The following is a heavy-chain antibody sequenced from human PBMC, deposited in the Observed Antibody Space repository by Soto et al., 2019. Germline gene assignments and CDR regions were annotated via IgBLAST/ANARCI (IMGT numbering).Heavy chain of an antibody. V-gene: IGHV3-33*01. D-gene: IGHD2-2*01. CDR2: IWYDGSNK. CDR1: GFTFSSYG. CDR3: ARDIVVIVVVPAAIGVYYYGMDV. J-gene: IGHJ6*02. Sequence: QVQLVESGGGVVQPGRSLRLSCAASGFTFSSYGMHWVRQAPGKGLEWVAVIWYDGSNKYYADSVKGRFTISRDNSKNTLYLQMNSLRAEDTAVYYCARDIVVIVVVPAAIGVYYYGMDVWGQGTTVTVSS.